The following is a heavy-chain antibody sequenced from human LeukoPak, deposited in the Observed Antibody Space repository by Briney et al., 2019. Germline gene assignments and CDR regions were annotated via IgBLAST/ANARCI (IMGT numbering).Heavy chain of an antibody. J-gene: IGHJ6*03. CDR2: IFTSGRT. CDR1: GGSISSGSYY. CDR3: AIYGAYGSGSYTYYYYMDV. V-gene: IGHV4-61*02. D-gene: IGHD3-10*01. Sequence: SETLSLTCTVSGGSISSGSYYWSWIRQPAGKGLELIGRIFTSGRTNYNPSLKSRVTISLDTSKNQFSLKLSSVTAADTAVYYCAIYGAYGSGSYTYYYYMDVWGKGTMVTVSS.